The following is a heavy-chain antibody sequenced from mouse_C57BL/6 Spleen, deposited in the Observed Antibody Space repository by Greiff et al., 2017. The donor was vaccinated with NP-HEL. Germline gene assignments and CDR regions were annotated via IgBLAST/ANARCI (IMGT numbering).Heavy chain of an antibody. CDR3: ARSYGNYEAWFAY. V-gene: IGHV1-80*01. CDR1: GYAFSSYW. J-gene: IGHJ3*01. CDR2: IYPGDGDT. D-gene: IGHD2-1*01. Sequence: QVQLQQSGAEQVKPGASVKISCKASGYAFSSYWMSWVKQRPGKGLEWIGQIYPGDGDTNYNGKFKGKATLTADKSSSTAYMQLSSLTSEDSAVYFCARSYGNYEAWFAYWGQGTLVTVSA.